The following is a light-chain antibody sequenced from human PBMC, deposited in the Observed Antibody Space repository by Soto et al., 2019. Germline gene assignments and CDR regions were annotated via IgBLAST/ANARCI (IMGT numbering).Light chain of an antibody. CDR2: EVT. V-gene: IGLV2-14*01. J-gene: IGLJ1*01. CDR3: SSYTSSSLYV. CDR1: SSDIGGHHF. Sequence: QSVLTQPASVSGSPGQSITISCTGTSSDIGGHHFVSWYQQQSGKAPKLVIYEVTDRPSGVSDRFSGSKSGNTASLTISGLQPEDEADCYCSSYTSSSLYVFGTGTKGTVL.